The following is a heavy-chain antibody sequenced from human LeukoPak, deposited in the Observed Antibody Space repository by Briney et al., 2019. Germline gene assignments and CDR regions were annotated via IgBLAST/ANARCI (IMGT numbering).Heavy chain of an antibody. CDR2: ISGSGGST. CDR3: AKGEEEYYYYGMDV. CDR1: GITFSNYA. J-gene: IGHJ6*02. D-gene: IGHD1-26*01. V-gene: IGHV3-23*01. Sequence: GGSLRLSCVASGITFSNYAMSWVRQAPGKGLEWVSTISGSGGSTYYADSVKGRFTISRDNSKNTLHLQMNSLRAEDTAVYCCAKGEEEYYYYGMDVWGQGTTVTVSS.